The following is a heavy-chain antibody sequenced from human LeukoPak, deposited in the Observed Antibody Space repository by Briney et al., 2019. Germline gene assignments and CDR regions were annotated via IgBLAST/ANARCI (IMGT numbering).Heavy chain of an antibody. CDR2: IDYSGST. Sequence: SETLSLTCTVSGGSISSSSYYWGWIRQPRGKGLEWIVSIDYSGSTYNNPSLKGRITISVNTSKSQFSLRLTSVTAADTAVYYCARHVRFLEWLSSYYFDYWGQGTLVTVSS. D-gene: IGHD3-3*01. V-gene: IGHV4-39*01. J-gene: IGHJ4*02. CDR1: GGSISSSSYY. CDR3: ARHVRFLEWLSSYYFDY.